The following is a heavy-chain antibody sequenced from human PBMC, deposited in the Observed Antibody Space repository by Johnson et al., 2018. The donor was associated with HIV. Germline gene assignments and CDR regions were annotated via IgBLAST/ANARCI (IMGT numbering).Heavy chain of an antibody. CDR1: GFTFSSSW. D-gene: IGHD3-10*01. CDR3: ARVSRLGDLELLSDTLDI. Sequence: VQLVESGGGLVKPGGSLRLSCAASGFTFSSSWMHWVCQAPEKGLEWVSGINWNGGSTSYADSVKGRFTLSRDNAKKSLFLQMNTLRVEDTALYYCARVSRLGDLELLSDTLDIWGQGTMVTVSS. V-gene: IGHV3-20*04. CDR2: INWNGGST. J-gene: IGHJ3*02.